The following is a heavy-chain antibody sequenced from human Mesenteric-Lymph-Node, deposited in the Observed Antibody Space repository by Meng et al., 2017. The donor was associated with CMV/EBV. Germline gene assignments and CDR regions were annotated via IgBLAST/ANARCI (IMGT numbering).Heavy chain of an antibody. Sequence: GESLKISCAASGFTFSSYAMSWVRQAPGKGLEWVSAISGSGGSTYYADSVKGRFTISRDNSKNTLYLQMNSLRAEDTAMYYCATYDSRGFYYYWGQGTLVTVSS. CDR2: ISGSGGST. CDR3: ATYDSRGFYYY. J-gene: IGHJ4*02. V-gene: IGHV3-23*01. CDR1: GFTFSSYA. D-gene: IGHD3-22*01.